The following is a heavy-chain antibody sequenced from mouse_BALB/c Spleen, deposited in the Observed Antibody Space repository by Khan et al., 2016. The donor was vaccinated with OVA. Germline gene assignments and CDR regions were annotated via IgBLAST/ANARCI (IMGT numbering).Heavy chain of an antibody. V-gene: IGHV9-3-1*01. CDR2: INTHTGEA. CDR1: GYTFTNYG. Sequence: QIQLVQSGPELQKPGETVKISCKASGYTFTNYGMNWVKQAPGKGLKWMGWINTHTGEATYADDFKGRFALSLDTSASTAYLQINSLKNEDTATYFCARPPYFSYVMVYWGQGTSVTVSS. CDR3: ARPPYFSYVMVY. D-gene: IGHD2-10*01. J-gene: IGHJ4*01.